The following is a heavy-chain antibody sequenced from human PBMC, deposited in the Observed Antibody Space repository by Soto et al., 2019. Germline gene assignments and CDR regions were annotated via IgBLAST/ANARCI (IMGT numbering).Heavy chain of an antibody. J-gene: IGHJ4*02. Sequence: GSGPTLVNPTQTLTLTCTFSGFSPSTSGLGVGWIRQPPGKALEWLALIYWNDDKRYSPSLKARLTITKDTSKNQVVLTMTNMDPVDTATYYCAHRPSGWYLFDYWGQGTLVTVSS. D-gene: IGHD6-19*01. V-gene: IGHV2-5*01. CDR3: AHRPSGWYLFDY. CDR1: GFSPSTSGLG. CDR2: IYWNDDK.